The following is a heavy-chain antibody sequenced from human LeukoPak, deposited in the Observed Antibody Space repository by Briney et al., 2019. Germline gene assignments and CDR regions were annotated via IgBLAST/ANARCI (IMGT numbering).Heavy chain of an antibody. CDR2: IRYDGSNK. CDR1: GFTFSRYG. V-gene: IGHV3-30*02. J-gene: IGHJ6*03. CDR3: AKDPRYCSSTSCYTYYYYYYYMDV. Sequence: GGSLRLSCAASGFTFSRYGMHWVRQAPGKGLEWVGFIRYDGSNKYYADSVKGRFTISRDNSKNTLYLQMNSLRAEDTAVYYCAKDPRYCSSTSCYTYYYYYYYMDVWGKGTTVTVSS. D-gene: IGHD2-2*02.